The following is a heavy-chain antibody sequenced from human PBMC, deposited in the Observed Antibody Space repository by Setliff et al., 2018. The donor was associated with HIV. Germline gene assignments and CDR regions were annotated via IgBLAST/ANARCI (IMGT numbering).Heavy chain of an antibody. CDR2: LKQDGSEK. D-gene: IGHD6-6*01. J-gene: IGHJ6*03. Sequence: GGSLRLSCAAPGFTFSSYWWSWVRLAPGKGLEWVANLKQDGSEKNYVDSVKGRFTISRDNAKKSLYLQMTSLRVEDTAVYYCAREGYSSSSAYYYYMDVWGTGTTVTVSS. V-gene: IGHV3-7*03. CDR1: GFTFSSYW. CDR3: AREGYSSSSAYYYYMDV.